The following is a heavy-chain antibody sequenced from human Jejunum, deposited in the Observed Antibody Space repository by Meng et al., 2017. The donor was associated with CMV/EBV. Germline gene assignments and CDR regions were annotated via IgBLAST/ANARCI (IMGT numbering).Heavy chain of an antibody. V-gene: IGHV4-4*02. CDR2: KSPTESS. J-gene: IGHJ4*02. D-gene: IGHD2-2*02. CDR3: VRGRCTRTSCYKGAFDF. CDR1: DSLSNLNW. Sequence: DSLSNLNWWSWVRQSPGQGLEWLGDKSPTESSNYNPSLKSRVTISVDRSKNQFSLKLTSVTAADTAVYYCVRGRCTRTSCYKGAFDFWSQGTLVTVSS.